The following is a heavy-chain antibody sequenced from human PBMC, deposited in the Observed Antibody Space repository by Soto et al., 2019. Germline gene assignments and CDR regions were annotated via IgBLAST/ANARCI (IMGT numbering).Heavy chain of an antibody. CDR1: GGSISSYY. D-gene: IGHD6-13*01. CDR3: ARGGIAAAGTTGAFDI. J-gene: IGHJ3*02. Sequence: PSETLSLTCTVSGGSISSYYWSWIRQPPGKGLEWIGYNYYSGSTNYNPSLKSRVTISVDTSKNQFSLKLSSVTAADTAVYYCARGGIAAAGTTGAFDIWGQGTMVTVSS. V-gene: IGHV4-59*01. CDR2: NYYSGST.